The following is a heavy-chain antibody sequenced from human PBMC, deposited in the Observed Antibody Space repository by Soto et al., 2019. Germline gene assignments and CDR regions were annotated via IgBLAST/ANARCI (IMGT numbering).Heavy chain of an antibody. J-gene: IGHJ5*01. CDR1: GGSISSRSYL. Sequence: EPLSLTCTFTGGSISSRSYLPGCFRQPPRKGLEWIGRIHYSGSNYSNPSLKSLVPISVDTSKNPFSLKLSSVTAADTAVYYCARSSIVPRMLIYEFDTWGQGALVTISS. D-gene: IGHD6-6*01. CDR3: ARSSIVPRMLIYEFDT. V-gene: IGHV4-39*01. CDR2: IHYSGSN.